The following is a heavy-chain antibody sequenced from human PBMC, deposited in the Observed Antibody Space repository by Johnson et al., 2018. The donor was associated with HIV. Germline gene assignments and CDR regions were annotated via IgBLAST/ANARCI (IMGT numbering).Heavy chain of an antibody. J-gene: IGHJ3*02. CDR3: ARALTGTTQGAFES. CDR2: IKQDGSEK. CDR1: GFTFSSYW. V-gene: IGHV3-7*04. Sequence: EVQLMESGGGLVQPGGSLRLSCAASGFTFSSYWMSWVRQAPGKGLEWVANIKQDGSEKYYVDSVKGRFTISRDNAKNSLYSLYVQMKSLRAEDTALYYCARALTGTTQGAFESWGQGTMVTVAS. D-gene: IGHD1-7*01.